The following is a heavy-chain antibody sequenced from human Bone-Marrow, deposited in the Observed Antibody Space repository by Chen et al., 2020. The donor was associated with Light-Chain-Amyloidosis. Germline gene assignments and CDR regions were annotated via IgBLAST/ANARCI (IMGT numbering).Heavy chain of an antibody. CDR2: IYYTGST. D-gene: IGHD6-13*01. Sequence: QVQLQESGPGLVKPSGTLSLTCTVAGASVSSEYHYWTWIRQPPGDRLEWIGYIYYTGSTKYNPSLESRIAISIDTSKNQFSLKVHSVTAADTAVYYCVRRDVRWHIDFWGQGALVTVSS. CDR3: VRRDVRWHIDF. CDR1: GASVSSEYHY. J-gene: IGHJ4*02. V-gene: IGHV4-61*01.